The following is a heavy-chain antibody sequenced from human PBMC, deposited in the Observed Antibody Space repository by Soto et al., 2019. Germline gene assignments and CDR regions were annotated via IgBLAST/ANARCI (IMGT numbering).Heavy chain of an antibody. CDR1: GGSISSYY. D-gene: IGHD2-2*01. V-gene: IGHV4-59*08. CDR2: IYYSGST. Sequence: SETLSLTCTVSGGSISSYYWSWIRQPPGKGLEWIGYIYYSGSTNYNPSLKSRVTISVDTSKNQFSLKLSSVTAADTAVYYCARQLGYCSSTSYYYYYYMDVWGKGTTVTVSS. J-gene: IGHJ6*03. CDR3: ARQLGYCSSTSYYYYYYMDV.